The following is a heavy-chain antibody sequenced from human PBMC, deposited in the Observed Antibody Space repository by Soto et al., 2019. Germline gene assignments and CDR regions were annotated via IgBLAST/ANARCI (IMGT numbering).Heavy chain of an antibody. Sequence: SETLSLTCAVSGGSISSSNWWSCVRQPPGKGLEWIGEIYHSGSTNYNPSLKSRVTISVDKSKNQFSLKLSSVTAADTAVYYCARVHYYDSSGYYAFDYWGQGTLVTVSS. V-gene: IGHV4-4*02. J-gene: IGHJ4*02. D-gene: IGHD3-22*01. CDR3: ARVHYYDSSGYYAFDY. CDR2: IYHSGST. CDR1: GGSISSSNW.